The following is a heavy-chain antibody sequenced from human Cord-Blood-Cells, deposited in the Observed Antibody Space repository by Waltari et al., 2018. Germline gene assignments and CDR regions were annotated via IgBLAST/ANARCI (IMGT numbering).Heavy chain of an antibody. CDR3: ATTGYCSSTSCFDY. Sequence: QLQLQESGPGLVKPSETLSLTCTVSGGSISSSSYYWGWLRQPPGKGLEWIGSIYYSGSPYYNPSLKSRVTISVDTSKNQFSLKLSSVTAADTAVYYCATTGYCSSTSCFDYWGQGTLVTVSS. D-gene: IGHD2-2*03. CDR1: GGSISSSSYY. J-gene: IGHJ4*02. CDR2: IYYSGSP. V-gene: IGHV4-39*01.